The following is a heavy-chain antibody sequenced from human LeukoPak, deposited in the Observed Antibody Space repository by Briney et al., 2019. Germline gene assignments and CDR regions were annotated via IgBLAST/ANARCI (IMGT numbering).Heavy chain of an antibody. CDR2: ICYDGSNK. V-gene: IGHV3-33*06. Sequence: GGSLRLSCAASGFTFSSYGMHWVRQAPGKGLEWVAVICYDGSNKFYADSVKGRFTISRDNSKNTLYLQMNSLRAEDTAVYYCAKDFTYYGSGGYYDYYFDYWGQGTLVTVSS. CDR1: GFTFSSYG. CDR3: AKDFTYYGSGGYYDYYFDY. D-gene: IGHD3-10*01. J-gene: IGHJ4*02.